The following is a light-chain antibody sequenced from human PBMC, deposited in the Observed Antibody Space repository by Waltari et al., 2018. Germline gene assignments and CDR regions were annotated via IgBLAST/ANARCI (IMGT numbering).Light chain of an antibody. CDR3: SSYAGSTAV. CDR2: EVS. V-gene: IGLV2-8*01. J-gene: IGLJ2*01. CDR1: SSDVGAYNH. Sequence: QSALTQPPSASGSPGQSVALSCPGTSSDVGAYNHVSWYQQHPGKAPKLMIYEVSKRPSGVPDRFSGSKSGNTASLTVSGLQAEDEADYYCSSYAGSTAVFGGGTKLSVL.